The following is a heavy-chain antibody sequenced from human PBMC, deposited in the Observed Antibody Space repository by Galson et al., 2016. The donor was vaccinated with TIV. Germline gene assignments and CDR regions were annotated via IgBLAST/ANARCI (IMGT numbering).Heavy chain of an antibody. CDR1: GGTFSSYV. V-gene: IGHV1-69*13. D-gene: IGHD5-18*01. CDR2: IIPLLRTT. J-gene: IGHJ6*02. CDR3: ASDRNTAFDTYHYYYGMDV. Sequence: SVKVSCKASGGTFSSYVFNWVRLAPEQGLEWMGGIIPLLRTTNYAQKFQGRVTITADESTNTAYMELNSLRSGDTAVYYCASDRNTAFDTYHYYYGMDVWGQGTTVTVSS.